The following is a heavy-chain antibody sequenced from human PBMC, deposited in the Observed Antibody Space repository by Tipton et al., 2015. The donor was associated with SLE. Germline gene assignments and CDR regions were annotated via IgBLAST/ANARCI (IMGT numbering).Heavy chain of an antibody. J-gene: IGHJ2*01. D-gene: IGHD5-24*01. V-gene: IGHV4-61*09. CDR2: IYTSGST. Sequence: TLSLTCTVSGGSISSSSYYWSWIRQPAGKGLEWIWHIYTSGSTNYNTSLKSRVTISVDTSKNQFSLKLSSVTAADTAVYYCAREQRWPEDFDLWGRGTLVTVSS. CDR3: AREQRWPEDFDL. CDR1: GGSISSSSYY.